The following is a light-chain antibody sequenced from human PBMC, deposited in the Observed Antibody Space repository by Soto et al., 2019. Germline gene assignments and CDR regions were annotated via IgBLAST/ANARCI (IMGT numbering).Light chain of an antibody. CDR2: EVS. CDR1: SSDFGSYNR. Sequence: QSALTQPPSVSGSPGQSVTISCTGTSSDFGSYNRVSWYQRPPGTGPKLMIYEVSNRPSGVPDRFSGSKSVNTASLTISGLQAEDEAEYYCSLYTSDSTSVFGTGTKLTVL. J-gene: IGLJ1*01. CDR3: SLYTSDSTSV. V-gene: IGLV2-18*01.